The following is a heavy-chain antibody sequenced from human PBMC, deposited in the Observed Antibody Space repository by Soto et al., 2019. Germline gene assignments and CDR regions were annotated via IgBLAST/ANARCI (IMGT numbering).Heavy chain of an antibody. D-gene: IGHD3-10*01. V-gene: IGHV1-69*01. CDR3: ATVSGFGELNDYYGMDV. CDR2: IIPIFGTA. J-gene: IGHJ6*02. Sequence: QVQLVQSGAEVKKPGSSVKVSCKASGGTFSSYAISWVRQAPGQGLEWMGGIIPIFGTANYAQKLQGRVMITADESTSTAYMELSSLRSEDTAVYYCATVSGFGELNDYYGMDVWGQGTTVTVSS. CDR1: GGTFSSYA.